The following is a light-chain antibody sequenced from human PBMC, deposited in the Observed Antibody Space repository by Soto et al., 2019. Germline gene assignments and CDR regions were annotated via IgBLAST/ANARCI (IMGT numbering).Light chain of an antibody. J-gene: IGKJ1*01. CDR3: QQSYSSPQT. Sequence: DIQMTQSPSSLSASVGDRVTITCQASQNINNYLNWYQQKPGRAPKLLIYAASSLLGGVPSRFSGSGSGTDFTLTISSLQPEDFAIYYCQQSYSSPQTFGQGTKVDIK. CDR1: QNINNY. CDR2: AAS. V-gene: IGKV1-39*01.